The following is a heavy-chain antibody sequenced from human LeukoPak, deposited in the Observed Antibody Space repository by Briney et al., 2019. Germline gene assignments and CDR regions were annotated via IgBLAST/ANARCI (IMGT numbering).Heavy chain of an antibody. CDR1: EYNFSNYW. V-gene: IGHV5-51*01. Sequence: GEALQISFEGSEYNFSNYWIVWVRQMAGKGLECMGIIWPGDSDTTYSPSFQGQVTISADKSISTAYLQWSSLKASDTAMYYCARGSGYYLHAFDIWGQGTMVTVSS. CDR2: IWPGDSDT. CDR3: ARGSGYYLHAFDI. J-gene: IGHJ3*02. D-gene: IGHD3-22*01.